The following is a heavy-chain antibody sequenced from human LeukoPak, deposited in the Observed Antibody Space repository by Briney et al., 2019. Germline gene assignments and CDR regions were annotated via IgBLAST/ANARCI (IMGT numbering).Heavy chain of an antibody. CDR3: CAVYSAWYVVD. Sequence: GGSLRLSCAASGFTFTNAWMSWVRQAPGKGLEWVGRIKSKIHGETTDYAAPVKGRFTVSRDDSKNALYLQMNNLKTEDTAVYYCCAVYSAWYVVDWGQGTLVTVST. D-gene: IGHD6-19*01. J-gene: IGHJ4*02. CDR1: GFTFTNAW. CDR2: IKSKIHGETT. V-gene: IGHV3-15*01.